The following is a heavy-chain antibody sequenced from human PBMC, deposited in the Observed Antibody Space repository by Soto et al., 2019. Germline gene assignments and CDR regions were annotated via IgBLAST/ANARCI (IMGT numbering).Heavy chain of an antibody. CDR2: INAGNGNT. CDR1: GYTFTSYA. D-gene: IGHD2-21*02. J-gene: IGHJ4*02. Sequence: ASVKVSCKASGYTFTSYAMHWVRQAPGQRLEWMGWINAGNGNTKYSQKFQGRVTITRDTSASTAYMELSSLRSEDTAVYYCAMSIVVVTALDYCAQRTPVTVSS. CDR3: AMSIVVVTALDY. V-gene: IGHV1-3*01.